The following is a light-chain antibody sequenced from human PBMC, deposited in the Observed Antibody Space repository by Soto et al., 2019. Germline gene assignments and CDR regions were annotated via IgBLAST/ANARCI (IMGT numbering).Light chain of an antibody. J-gene: IGKJ2*01. Sequence: EIVMTQSPATLSLSPGERATLSCRASQSVSSNLAWYQQKPGQAPRLLIYGASTRATGIPARLSGSGSGTEFTLTISSLQSEDFAVYYCQQYNNWPPAYTFGQGTKLEIK. CDR1: QSVSSN. CDR3: QQYNNWPPAYT. V-gene: IGKV3-15*01. CDR2: GAS.